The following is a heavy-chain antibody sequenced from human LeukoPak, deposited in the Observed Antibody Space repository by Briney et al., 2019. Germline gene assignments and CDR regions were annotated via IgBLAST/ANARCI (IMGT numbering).Heavy chain of an antibody. J-gene: IGHJ4*02. CDR3: ARDVYSSSSLDY. CDR1: EFTFSRYW. D-gene: IGHD6-6*01. CDR2: IKQDGSEK. V-gene: IGHV3-7*05. Sequence: GGSLRLSCAASEFTFSRYWMSWVRQAPGKWLEWVANIKQDGSEKYYVDSVKGRFTISRDNAKNSLYLQMNSLRVEDTAVYHCARDVYSSSSLDYWGQGILVTVSS.